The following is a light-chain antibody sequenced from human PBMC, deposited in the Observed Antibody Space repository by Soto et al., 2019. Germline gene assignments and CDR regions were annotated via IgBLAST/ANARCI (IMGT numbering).Light chain of an antibody. J-gene: IGKJ1*01. CDR1: QSVSRSY. Sequence: ETVLTQSPATLSLSPGDRATLSCRASQSVSRSYLGWYQQKPGQAPRLLMYGASIRAAGVPDRFSGSGSGTEFTLTISRLEPEDFTVYYCHHYETFGQGTTVDI. CDR2: GAS. CDR3: HHYET. V-gene: IGKV3-20*01.